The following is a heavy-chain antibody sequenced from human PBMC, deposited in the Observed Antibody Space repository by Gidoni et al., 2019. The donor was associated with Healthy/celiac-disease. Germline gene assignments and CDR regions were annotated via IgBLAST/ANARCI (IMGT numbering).Heavy chain of an antibody. J-gene: IGHJ4*02. V-gene: IGHV4-39*07. CDR1: GGSISSSSYY. CDR3: ARDLAVAGTSDY. CDR2: IYYSGST. D-gene: IGHD6-19*01. Sequence: QLQLQESGPGLVKPSETLSLTCTVSGGSISSSSYYWGWLRQPPVKGLEWIGSIYYSGSTYYNPSLKSRVTISVDTSKNQFSLKLSSVTAADTAVYYCARDLAVAGTSDYWGQGTLVTVSS.